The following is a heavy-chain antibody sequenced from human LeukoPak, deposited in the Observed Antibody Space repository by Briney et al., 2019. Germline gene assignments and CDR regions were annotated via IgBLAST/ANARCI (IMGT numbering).Heavy chain of an antibody. V-gene: IGHV1-8*01. CDR3: ARGPLFGVVIGPLIDY. Sequence: ASVKVSCKASGYTFTSYDINWVRQATGQGLEWMGWMNPNSGNTGYAQKFQGRVTMTRNTSISTAYMELSSLRSEDSAVYYCARGPLFGVVIGPLIDYWGQGTLVTVSS. J-gene: IGHJ4*02. CDR2: MNPNSGNT. D-gene: IGHD3-3*01. CDR1: GYTFTSYD.